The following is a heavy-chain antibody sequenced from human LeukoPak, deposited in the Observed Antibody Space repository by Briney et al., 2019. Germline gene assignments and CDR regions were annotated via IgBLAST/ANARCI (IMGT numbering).Heavy chain of an antibody. CDR2: INTNTGNP. CDR1: GYTFISYD. V-gene: IGHV7-4-1*02. Sequence: ASVTVSCKASGYTFISYDINWVRQAPGQGLEWMGWINTNTGNPTYAQGFTGRFVFSLDPSVSTAYLQISSLKAEDTAVYYCARARSGWYSPSYYYYMDVWGKGTTVTVSS. J-gene: IGHJ6*03. D-gene: IGHD6-19*01. CDR3: ARARSGWYSPSYYYYMDV.